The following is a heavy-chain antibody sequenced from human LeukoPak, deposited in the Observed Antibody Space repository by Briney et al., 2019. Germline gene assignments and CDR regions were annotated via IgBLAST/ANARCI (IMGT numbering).Heavy chain of an antibody. V-gene: IGHV4-61*08. J-gene: IGHJ6*03. D-gene: IGHD2-15*01. CDR2: IYYSGST. CDR1: GDSISSGDYY. CDR3: ARSGGTYYYYYMDV. Sequence: PSETLSLTCTVSGDSISSGDYYWSWIRQPPGKGLELIGYIYYSGSTNYNPSLKSRVTISVDTSKNQFSLKLSSVTAADTAVYYCARSGGTYYYYYMDVWGKGTTVTISS.